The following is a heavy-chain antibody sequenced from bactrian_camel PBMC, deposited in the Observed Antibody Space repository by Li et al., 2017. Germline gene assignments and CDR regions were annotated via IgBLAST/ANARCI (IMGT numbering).Heavy chain of an antibody. Sequence: VQLVESGGGSVQPGGSLRLSCATSGFTFSTYAMSWVRQAPGKGLEWVSAINSGGSSTYYADSVKGRFTISRANDENTLYLQSNSLKTEDTAIYYCTKAGDYGGDWYGVAEFGAWGQGTQVTVS. CDR3: TKAGDYGGDWYGVAEFGA. CDR1: GFTFSTYA. CDR2: INSGGSST. D-gene: IGHD6*01. V-gene: IGHV3S31*01. J-gene: IGHJ6*01.